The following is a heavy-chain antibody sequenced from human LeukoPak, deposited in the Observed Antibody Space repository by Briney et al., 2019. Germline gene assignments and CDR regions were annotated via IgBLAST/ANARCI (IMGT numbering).Heavy chain of an antibody. CDR1: GFTFSTFR. D-gene: IGHD2-2*01. CDR3: YGASYRFDC. J-gene: IGHJ4*02. Sequence: PGGSLRLSCATSGFTFSTFRMTWVRQAPGKGLKWVANINEDGSETYYVDSVRGRFTISRDNAKKSMHLQMNSLRAEDTAAYYCYGASYRFDCWGQGTRVTVSS. V-gene: IGHV3-7*01. CDR2: INEDGSET.